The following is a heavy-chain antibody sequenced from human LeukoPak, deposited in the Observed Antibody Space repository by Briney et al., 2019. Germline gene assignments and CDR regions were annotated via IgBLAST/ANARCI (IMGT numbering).Heavy chain of an antibody. D-gene: IGHD2-15*01. CDR3: ARTKRYCSGGSCYPDAFDI. Sequence: SWIRQPPGKGLEWIGYIYYSGSTYYNPSLKSRVTISVDTSKNQFSLKLSSVTAADTAVYYCARTKRYCSGGSCYPDAFDIWGQGTMVTVSS. CDR2: IYYSGST. V-gene: IGHV4-30-4*01. J-gene: IGHJ3*02.